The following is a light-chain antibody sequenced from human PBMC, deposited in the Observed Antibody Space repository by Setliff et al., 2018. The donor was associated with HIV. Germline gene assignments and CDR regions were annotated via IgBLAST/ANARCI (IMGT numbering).Light chain of an antibody. J-gene: IGLJ1*01. CDR2: GVT. V-gene: IGLV2-23*02. CDR1: SSDVGNYNL. CDR3: CSYAGSITFYV. Sequence: SVLTQPASVSGSPGQSITISCTGTSSDVGNYNLVSWYQHHPGKAPILLVYGVTKRPSGGSNRFSGSKSGNTASLTISGLQAEDEADYYCCSYAGSITFYVFGTGTKVTVL.